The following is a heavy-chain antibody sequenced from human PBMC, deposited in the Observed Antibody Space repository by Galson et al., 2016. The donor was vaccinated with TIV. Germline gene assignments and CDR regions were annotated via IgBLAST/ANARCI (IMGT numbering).Heavy chain of an antibody. CDR2: TSYEGSNK. J-gene: IGHJ5*02. Sequence: SLRLSCAASGFTFSTYGMHWVRQAPGKGLEWVAVTSYEGSNKYYADSVKGRFSISRDNSKSTLYLHMSSLRPEDTAVYYCARAVSRILLGWIDPWGQGTLVTVSS. CDR3: ARAVSRILLGWIDP. D-gene: IGHD2-15*01. V-gene: IGHV3-30*03. CDR1: GFTFSTYG.